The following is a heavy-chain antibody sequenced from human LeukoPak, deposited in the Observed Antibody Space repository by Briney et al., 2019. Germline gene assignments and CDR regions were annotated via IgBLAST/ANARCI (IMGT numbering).Heavy chain of an antibody. CDR1: GFTFSINS. CDR2: IASDSSSK. CDR3: ARDGGGPDAFDI. V-gene: IGHV3-48*01. J-gene: IGHJ3*02. Sequence: GGSLRLSCAASGFTFSINSFNWVRQAPGKGLEWVSHIASDSSSKHYADSVRGRFTTSRDNAANSLYLHMNSLRAEDTAVYYCARDGGGPDAFDIWGQGIMVTVS.